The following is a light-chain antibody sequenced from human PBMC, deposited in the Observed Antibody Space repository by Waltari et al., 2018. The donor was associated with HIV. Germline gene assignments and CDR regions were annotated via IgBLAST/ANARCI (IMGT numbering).Light chain of an antibody. Sequence: EILLTQSPASLSLSPGESATLSCRASQSLSSTYLAWYQHKPGQSPRLLIYGASTRATGIPGRFSGSGSGTDFTLTISRLEPEDFAVYYCQQYGSSSWTFGQGTKVEI. J-gene: IGKJ1*01. CDR2: GAS. CDR3: QQYGSSSWT. CDR1: QSLSSTY. V-gene: IGKV3-20*01.